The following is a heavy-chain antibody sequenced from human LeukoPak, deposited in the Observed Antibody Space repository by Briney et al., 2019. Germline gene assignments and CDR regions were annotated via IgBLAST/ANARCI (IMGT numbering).Heavy chain of an antibody. CDR1: GGSISSSNW. J-gene: IGHJ6*03. CDR2: IYHSGST. V-gene: IGHV4-4*02. CDR3: ARTTEGYCSSASCFGFSYSYYMDV. D-gene: IGHD2-2*01. Sequence: ASETLSLTCAVSGGSISSSNWWSWVRQPPGKGLEWIGEIYHSGSTNYNPSLKSRVTISVDKSKNQFSLKLSSVTAADTAVYYCARTTEGYCSSASCFGFSYSYYMDVWGKGTTVTISS.